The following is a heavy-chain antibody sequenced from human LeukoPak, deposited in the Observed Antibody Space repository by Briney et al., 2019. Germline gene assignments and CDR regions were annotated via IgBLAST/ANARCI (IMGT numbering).Heavy chain of an antibody. CDR3: AREKVGAIDY. J-gene: IGHJ4*02. CDR2: ISSSSSYT. Sequence: GGSLRLSCAASGFTFSDYYMSWIRQAPGKGLEWVSYISSSSSYTNYADSVKGRFTISRDNAKNSMYLQMNSLRAEDTAVYYCAREKVGAIDYWGQGTLVTVSS. CDR1: GFTFSDYY. D-gene: IGHD1-26*01. V-gene: IGHV3-11*06.